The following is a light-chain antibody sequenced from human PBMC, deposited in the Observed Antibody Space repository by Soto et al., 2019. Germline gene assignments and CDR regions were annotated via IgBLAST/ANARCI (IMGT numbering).Light chain of an antibody. Sequence: QSVLTQPPSVSGAPGQRVTISCTGNSSNLGAGYDVHWYQQLPGAAPKLVIFGNRNRPSGVPERFSGSKSGTSASLAITRLKTEDEADYYCQAYDYSLTASVFGGGTQLTVL. V-gene: IGLV1-40*01. CDR1: SSNLGAGYD. CDR3: QAYDYSLTASV. J-gene: IGLJ3*02. CDR2: GNR.